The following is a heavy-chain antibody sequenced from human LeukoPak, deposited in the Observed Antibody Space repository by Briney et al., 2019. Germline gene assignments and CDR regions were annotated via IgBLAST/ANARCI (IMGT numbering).Heavy chain of an antibody. J-gene: IGHJ4*02. D-gene: IGHD1-26*01. CDR3: AREAVVGAMIL. V-gene: IGHV1-69*06. CDR1: GGTFSSYA. Sequence: GASVKVSCKASGGTFSSYAISWVRQAPGQGLEWMGGIIPIFGTANYAQKFQGRVTITADKSTSTAYMELSSLRSEDTAAYYCAREAVVGAMILWGQGTLVTVSS. CDR2: IIPIFGTA.